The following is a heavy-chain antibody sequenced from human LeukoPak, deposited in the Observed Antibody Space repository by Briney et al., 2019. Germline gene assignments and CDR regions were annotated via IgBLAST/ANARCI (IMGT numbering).Heavy chain of an antibody. Sequence: ASVKVSCKASGGTFSSYAISWVRQAPGQGLEWMGGIIPIFGTANYAQKLQGRVTITADESTSTAYMELSSLRSEDTAVYYCARVIYYDSSAPLPIDAFDIWGQGTMVTVSS. V-gene: IGHV1-69*13. J-gene: IGHJ3*02. D-gene: IGHD3-22*01. CDR1: GGTFSSYA. CDR2: IIPIFGTA. CDR3: ARVIYYDSSAPLPIDAFDI.